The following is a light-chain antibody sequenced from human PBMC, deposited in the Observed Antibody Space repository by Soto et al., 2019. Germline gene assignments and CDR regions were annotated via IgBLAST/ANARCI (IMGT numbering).Light chain of an antibody. CDR3: ASWDSSLTSVV. V-gene: IGLV1-51*01. J-gene: IGLJ2*01. Sequence: QSVLTQPPSVSAAPGQRVTISCSGSNSNIEDNYVSWYYQLPGKPAHLLIYDNSVRHSGVPDRPSGSKSGTSATLDITGLQTGDEGDYYCASWDSSLTSVVFGGGTKLTVL. CDR2: DNS. CDR1: NSNIEDNY.